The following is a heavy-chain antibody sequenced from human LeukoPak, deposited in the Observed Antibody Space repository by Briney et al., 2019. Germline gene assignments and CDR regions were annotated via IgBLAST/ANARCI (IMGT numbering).Heavy chain of an antibody. Sequence: SETLSLTCTVSGGSISSGDYYWSWIRQPPGKGLEWIGYIYYSGSTYYNPSLKSRVTIPVDTSKNQFSLKLSSVTAADTAVYYCARDHYYYYYGMDVWGQGTTVTVSS. V-gene: IGHV4-30-4*01. CDR3: ARDHYYYYYGMDV. J-gene: IGHJ6*02. CDR2: IYYSGST. CDR1: GGSISSGDYY.